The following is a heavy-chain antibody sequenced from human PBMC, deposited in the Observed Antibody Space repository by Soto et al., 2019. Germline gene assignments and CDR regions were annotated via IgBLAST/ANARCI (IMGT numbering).Heavy chain of an antibody. CDR3: AHRDRASGGLFDY. Sequence: QITLKESGPPLVKPTQTLTLTCTFSGFSLSTEGVAVGWIRQPPGKAPEWLSVIYWDDDQRSSTSLRSRLTITKDTSKNHVVLTMTNMDPLDTATYYCAHRDRASGGLFDYWGQGILVTVSS. CDR1: GFSLSTEGVA. J-gene: IGHJ4*02. D-gene: IGHD3-10*01. V-gene: IGHV2-5*02. CDR2: IYWDDDQ.